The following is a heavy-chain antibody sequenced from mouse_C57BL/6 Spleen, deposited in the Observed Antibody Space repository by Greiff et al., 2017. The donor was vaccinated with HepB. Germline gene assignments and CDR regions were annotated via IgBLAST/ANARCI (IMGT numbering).Heavy chain of an antibody. J-gene: IGHJ4*01. CDR3: ARCGYSSMDY. D-gene: IGHD2-3*01. CDR2: INPSSGYT. CDR1: GYTFTSYT. Sequence: QVQLKQSGAELARPGASVKMSCKASGYTFTSYTMHWVKQRPGQGLEWIGYINPSSGYTKYNQKFKDKATLTADKSSSTAYMQLSSLTSEDSAVYYCARCGYSSMDYWGQGTSVTVSS. V-gene: IGHV1-4*01.